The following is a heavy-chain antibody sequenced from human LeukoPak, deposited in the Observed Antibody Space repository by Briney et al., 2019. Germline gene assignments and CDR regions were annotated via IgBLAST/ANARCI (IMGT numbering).Heavy chain of an antibody. Sequence: GGSLRLSCAASGFTFSSYSMNWLRQAPGRGLEWVSSISSSSSYIYYADSVKGRFTISRDNAKNSLYLQMNSLRAEDTAVYYCARSSGYDSPLYYWGQGTLVTVSS. CDR1: GFTFSSYS. V-gene: IGHV3-21*01. CDR2: ISSSSSYI. J-gene: IGHJ4*02. D-gene: IGHD5-12*01. CDR3: ARSSGYDSPLYY.